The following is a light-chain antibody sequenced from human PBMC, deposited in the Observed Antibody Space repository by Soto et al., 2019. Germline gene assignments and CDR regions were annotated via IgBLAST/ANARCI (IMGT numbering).Light chain of an antibody. J-gene: IGKJ4*01. CDR3: QQYGNSPRT. CDR2: GAS. V-gene: IGKV3-20*01. Sequence: EIVLTQSPGTLSLSPGERATLSCMASQSVTSSYLAWYQQKPGQAPRLLIYGASSRATGIPDRFSGSGSGTDFTLTISRLEPEDFAVYYCQQYGNSPRTFGGGTKVEIK. CDR1: QSVTSSY.